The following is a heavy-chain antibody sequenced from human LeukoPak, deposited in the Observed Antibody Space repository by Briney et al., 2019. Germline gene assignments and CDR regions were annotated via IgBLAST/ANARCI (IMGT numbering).Heavy chain of an antibody. D-gene: IGHD3-9*01. CDR3: AKAKGYDILTGYLYYFDY. CDR1: GFTFSSYA. Sequence: PGGSLRLSCAASGFTFSSYAMSWVRQAPGKGLEWVSAISGSGGSTYYADSVKGRFTISRDNSKNTLYLQMNSLRAEGTAVYYCAKAKGYDILTGYLYYFDYWGQGTLVTVSS. V-gene: IGHV3-23*01. CDR2: ISGSGGST. J-gene: IGHJ4*02.